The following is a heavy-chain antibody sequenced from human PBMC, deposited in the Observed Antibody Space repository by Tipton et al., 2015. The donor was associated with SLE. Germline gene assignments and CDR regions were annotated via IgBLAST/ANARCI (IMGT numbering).Heavy chain of an antibody. CDR2: ICYDGNT. J-gene: IGHJ4*02. CDR3: ARESYGGATTFDY. CDR1: GGSIDTNNYY. Sequence: GLVKPSETLSLTCTVSGGSIDTNNYYWGWIRQPPGKGLEWIGSICYDGNTNYNPSLKSRITISVDTSKTQFSLKLSSVTAADTAVYYCARESYGGATTFDYWGQGTLVTVSS. V-gene: IGHV4-39*07. D-gene: IGHD1-26*01.